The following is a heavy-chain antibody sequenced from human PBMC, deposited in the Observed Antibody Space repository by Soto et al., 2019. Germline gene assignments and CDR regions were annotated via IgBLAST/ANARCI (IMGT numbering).Heavy chain of an antibody. CDR2: INAGNGNT. V-gene: IGHV1-3*01. CDR1: GYTFTSYA. Sequence: ASVKVSCKASGYTFTSYAMHWVRQAPGQRLEWMGWINAGNGNTKYSQKFQGRVTITRDTSTSTAYMELSSLRSDDTAVYYCARELKEPGSYYYYGLDVWGQGTTVTV. J-gene: IGHJ6*02. CDR3: ARELKEPGSYYYYGLDV. D-gene: IGHD3-10*01.